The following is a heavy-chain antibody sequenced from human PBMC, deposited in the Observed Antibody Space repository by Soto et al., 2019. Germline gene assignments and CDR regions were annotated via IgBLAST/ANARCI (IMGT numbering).Heavy chain of an antibody. CDR3: ARVVPGAEAWFGP. Sequence: VASVKVSCKTSGYTFSNYGITWVRQAPGQPLEWLGWISLYSDGTNYAQKFQGRVSMTTDTSTTTAYMELRSLRSDDTAVYYCARVVPGAEAWFGPWGQGTLVTGS. CDR1: GYTFSNYG. J-gene: IGHJ5*02. V-gene: IGHV1-18*01. D-gene: IGHD2-2*01. CDR2: ISLYSDGT.